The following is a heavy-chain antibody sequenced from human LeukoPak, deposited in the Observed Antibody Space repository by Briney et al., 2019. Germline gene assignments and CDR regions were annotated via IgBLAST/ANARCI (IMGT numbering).Heavy chain of an antibody. J-gene: IGHJ4*02. CDR1: GFTFSSAC. Sequence: GRSLRLSCAASGFTFSSACMSWVRQAPGTWLEWVANVNQDGSGKYYVDSQKGQFTLSKDNAKNSLYLQMNSLRAEDTAVYYCTSANYGPAYWGQGTLVTVSS. V-gene: IGHV3-7*01. D-gene: IGHD5-24*01. CDR3: TSANYGPAY. CDR2: VNQDGSGK.